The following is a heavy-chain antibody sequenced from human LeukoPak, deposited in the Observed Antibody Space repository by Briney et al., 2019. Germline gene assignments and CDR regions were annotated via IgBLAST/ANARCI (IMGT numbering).Heavy chain of an antibody. J-gene: IGHJ6*04. CDR2: IKQDGGET. CDR1: GFTFSSYS. D-gene: IGHD3-10*02. V-gene: IGHV3-7*01. CDR3: AELGITMIGGV. Sequence: GGSLRLSCAASGFTFSSYSMNWVRQAPGKGLEWVADIKQDGGETYYADFVRGRFTISRDNGKNSLYLQMNSLRAEDTAVYYCAELGITMIGGVWGKGTTVTISS.